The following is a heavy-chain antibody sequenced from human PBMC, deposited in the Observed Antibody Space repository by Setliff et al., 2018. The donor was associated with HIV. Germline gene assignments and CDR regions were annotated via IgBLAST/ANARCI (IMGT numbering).Heavy chain of an antibody. CDR1: GGSISSYY. CDR3: ARDVGSSAWPFDY. V-gene: IGHV4-4*07. Sequence: PSETLSLTCTVSGGSISSYYWAWIRQPAGKGLEWIGRIYTSGSTNYNPSLKSRVTISVDTSKNQFSLNLRSVTAADTAVYYCARDVGSSAWPFDYWGQGALVTVSS. J-gene: IGHJ4*02. CDR2: IYTSGST. D-gene: IGHD6-25*01.